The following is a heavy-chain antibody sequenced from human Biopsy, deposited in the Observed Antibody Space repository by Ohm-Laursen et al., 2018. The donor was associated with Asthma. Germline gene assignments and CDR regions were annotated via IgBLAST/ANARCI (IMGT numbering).Heavy chain of an antibody. CDR2: LIPVLGTP. Sequence: SVKVSCKASGGTFGNYAISWVRQAPGLGLEWMGGLIPVLGTPDHAQMFEGRVTITADESTSTAYMELSSLSSEDTAVYYCARGYSGSDRIVYYYSGLEVWGQGTTVTVSS. J-gene: IGHJ6*02. CDR3: ARGYSGSDRIVYYYSGLEV. V-gene: IGHV1-69*13. CDR1: GGTFGNYA. D-gene: IGHD5-12*01.